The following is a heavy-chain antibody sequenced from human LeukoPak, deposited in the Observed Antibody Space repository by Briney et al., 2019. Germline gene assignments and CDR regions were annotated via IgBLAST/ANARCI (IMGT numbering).Heavy chain of an antibody. Sequence: GGSLRLSCAGSAFTFSNYWMHWVRQAPGKGLVWVSRVNSDGSGTSYAGSVRGRFTISRDNAKNTLYLQMHSLRAEDTAVYYCGKDRSVGEYSLDYWGQGTLVTVSS. J-gene: IGHJ4*02. D-gene: IGHD5-18*01. CDR3: GKDRSVGEYSLDY. V-gene: IGHV3-74*01. CDR2: VNSDGSGT. CDR1: AFTFSNYW.